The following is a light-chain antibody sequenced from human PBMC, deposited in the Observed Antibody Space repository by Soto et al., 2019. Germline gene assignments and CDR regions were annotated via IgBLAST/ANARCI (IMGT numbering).Light chain of an antibody. CDR2: ANS. V-gene: IGLV1-40*01. CDR1: SSNSGAGYD. J-gene: IGLJ2*01. CDR3: QSYDSSLSGVV. Sequence: QSVLTQPSSVSGAPGQRVAISCTGSSSNSGAGYDVHWYQQLPGTAPELLIYANSNRPSGVPDRFSGSKSGTSASLAITGLQTEDEADYYCQSYDSSLSGVVFGGGTKLTVL.